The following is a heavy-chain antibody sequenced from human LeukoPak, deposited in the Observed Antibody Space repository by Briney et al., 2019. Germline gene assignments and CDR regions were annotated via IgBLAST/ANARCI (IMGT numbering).Heavy chain of an antibody. J-gene: IGHJ4*02. CDR3: ATVQYQLPPARWPSIY. CDR2: INPSGGST. CDR1: GYTFTSYY. D-gene: IGHD2-2*01. Sequence: GASVKVSCKASGYTFTSYYMHWVRQAPGQGLEWMGIINPSGGSTSYAQKFQGRVTMTRDTSTSTVYMELSSLRSEDTAVYYCATVQYQLPPARWPSIYWGQGTLVTVSS. V-gene: IGHV1-46*01.